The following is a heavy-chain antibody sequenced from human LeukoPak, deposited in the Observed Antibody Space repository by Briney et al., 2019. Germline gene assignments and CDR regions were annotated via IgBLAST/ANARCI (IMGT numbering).Heavy chain of an antibody. CDR1: GYTFIGYY. CDR3: ARAYYDILTGYYMFDY. D-gene: IGHD3-9*01. J-gene: IGHJ4*02. V-gene: IGHV1-2*02. Sequence: GASVKVSCKASGYTFIGYYMHWVRQAPGQGLEWMGWINPNSGGTNYAQKFQGRVTMTRDTSISTAYMELSRLRSDDTAVYYCARAYYDILTGYYMFDYWGQGTLVTVSS. CDR2: INPNSGGT.